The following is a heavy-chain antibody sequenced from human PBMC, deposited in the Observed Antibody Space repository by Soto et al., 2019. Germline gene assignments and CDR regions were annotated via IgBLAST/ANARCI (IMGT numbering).Heavy chain of an antibody. J-gene: IGHJ4*02. CDR2: IYYSGST. CDR1: GGFINSYY. CDR3: ARVRYGDRISYLDY. Sequence: TSETLSLTCTVSGGFINSYYWSWIRQPPGKGLEWIGYIYYSGSTNYNPSLQSRVTISVDTSKNQFSLNLSSVTAADTAVYYCARVRYGDRISYLDYWGQGTLVTVS. D-gene: IGHD4-17*01. V-gene: IGHV4-59*01.